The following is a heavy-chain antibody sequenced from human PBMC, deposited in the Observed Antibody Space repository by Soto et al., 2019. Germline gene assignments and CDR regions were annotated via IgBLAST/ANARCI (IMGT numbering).Heavy chain of an antibody. J-gene: IGHJ6*02. D-gene: IGHD3-10*01. CDR1: GGSLRSYY. Sequence: QVQLQESGPRLVKPSETLSLTCTVSGGSLRSYYCSWFRQPPGKGLEWVDYINYSGRTFYNPSLRSRVPMSVVASTNPYPLMVTSGTATDTAVYYCARQAFGDLHGLVDVWGQGNTVTVPS. CDR2: INYSGRT. CDR3: ARQAFGDLHGLVDV. V-gene: IGHV4-59*08.